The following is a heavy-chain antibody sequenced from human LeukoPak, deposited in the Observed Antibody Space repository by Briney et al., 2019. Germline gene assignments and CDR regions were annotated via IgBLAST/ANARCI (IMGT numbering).Heavy chain of an antibody. CDR3: ARGVLWVGATNAFDI. CDR2: ISYDGSNK. V-gene: IGHV3-30-3*01. Sequence: LAGGSLRLSCAASGFTFSSYAMHWVRQAPGKGLEWVAVISYDGSNKYYADSVKGRFTISRDNSKNTLYLQMNSLRAEDTAVYYCARGVLWVGATNAFDIWGQGTMVTVSS. D-gene: IGHD1-26*01. J-gene: IGHJ3*02. CDR1: GFTFSSYA.